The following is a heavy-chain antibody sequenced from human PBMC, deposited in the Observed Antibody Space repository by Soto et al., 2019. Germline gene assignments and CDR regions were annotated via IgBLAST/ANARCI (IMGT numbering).Heavy chain of an antibody. CDR2: ISYDGSNK. V-gene: IGHV3-30*03. D-gene: IGHD6-6*01. Sequence: PGGSLRLSCAASGFTFSSYGMHWVRQAPGKGLEWVAVISYDGSNKYYVDSVKGRFTISRDNSKNTLFLQMNSLRVEDTAVYYCAMYKYSSSSVGYNHFDYWGQGTLVTVSS. CDR3: AMYKYSSSSVGYNHFDY. CDR1: GFTFSSYG. J-gene: IGHJ4*02.